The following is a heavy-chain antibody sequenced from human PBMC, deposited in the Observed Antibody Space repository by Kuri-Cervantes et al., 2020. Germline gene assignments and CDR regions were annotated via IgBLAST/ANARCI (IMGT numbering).Heavy chain of an antibody. CDR3: AKDLGGYGYGTPFDY. CDR1: GFTFSSYA. Sequence: GESLKISCAASGFTFSSYAMSWVRQAPGKGLEWVSAISGSGGSTYYADSVKGRFTISRDNSKNTLYLQMNSLRAEDTAVYYCAKDLGGYGYGTPFDYWGQGTLVTVSS. CDR2: ISGSGGST. V-gene: IGHV3-23*01. J-gene: IGHJ4*02. D-gene: IGHD5-18*01.